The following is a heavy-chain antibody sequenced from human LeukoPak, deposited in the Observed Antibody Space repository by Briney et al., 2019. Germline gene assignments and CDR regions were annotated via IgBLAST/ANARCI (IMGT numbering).Heavy chain of an antibody. CDR2: INHSGST. J-gene: IGHJ4*02. Sequence: SETLSLTCAVYGGSFSGYYWSWIRQPPGKGLEWIGEINHSGSTNYNPSLKSRVTISVDTSKNQFSLKLSSVTAADTAVYYCARHPTVTVIDYWGQGTLVTVSS. V-gene: IGHV4-34*01. CDR1: GGSFSGYY. D-gene: IGHD4-17*01. CDR3: ARHPTVTVIDY.